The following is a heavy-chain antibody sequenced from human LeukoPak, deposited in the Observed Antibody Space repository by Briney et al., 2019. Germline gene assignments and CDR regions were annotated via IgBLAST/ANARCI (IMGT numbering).Heavy chain of an antibody. D-gene: IGHD2-15*01. V-gene: IGHV3-30-3*01. J-gene: IGHJ4*02. CDR3: ARGQDGLLQPNFDY. Sequence: GGSLRLSCAASGFTFSSYAMHWVRQAPGKGLEWVAVISYDGSNKYYADSVKGRFTISRGNSKNTLYLQMNSLRAEDTAVYYCARGQDGLLQPNFDYWGQGTLVTVSS. CDR2: ISYDGSNK. CDR1: GFTFSSYA.